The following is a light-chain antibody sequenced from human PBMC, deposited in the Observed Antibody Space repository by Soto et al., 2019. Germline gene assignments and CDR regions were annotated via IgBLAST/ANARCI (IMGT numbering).Light chain of an antibody. V-gene: IGKV1-27*01. CDR3: QKYDRAPFT. CDR2: AAS. CDR1: QGISKY. J-gene: IGKJ3*01. Sequence: EIQMTQSPSSLSASLGDRVTITCRASQGISKYLDWYQQKPGKVPKLLIIAASTLQSGVPSHFSGRGSGTDFTLTINRLQPEDFATYFCQKYDRAPFTFGPGTKVHI.